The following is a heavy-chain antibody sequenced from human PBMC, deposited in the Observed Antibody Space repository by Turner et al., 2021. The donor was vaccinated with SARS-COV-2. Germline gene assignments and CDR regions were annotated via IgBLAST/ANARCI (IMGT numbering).Heavy chain of an antibody. D-gene: IGHD3-10*01. CDR3: ARGELWSFSSYDN. CDR2: INPSGGGT. CDR1: GSIFINYY. V-gene: IGHV1-46*03. J-gene: IGHJ4*02. Sequence: QVQLVQSGAEVNKPGASVKVSCKASGSIFINYYIHWVRQAPGQGLEWVGIINPSGGGTRYAQKFRGRVTMTRDTSTSTVSMELSSLRSEDTAVYYCARGELWSFSSYDNWGQGTLVTVSS.